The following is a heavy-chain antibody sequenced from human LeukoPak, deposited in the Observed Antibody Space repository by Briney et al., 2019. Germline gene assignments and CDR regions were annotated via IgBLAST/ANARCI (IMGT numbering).Heavy chain of an antibody. Sequence: SETLSLTCTVSGGSSSSYYWSWIRQPPGKGLEWIGYIYYRGGTNYNPSLESRVTISGDTSKNEFSLKLTSVTAADTAVYYCARGRLIVAPGVYYFEYWGQGTLVTVSS. J-gene: IGHJ4*02. CDR1: GGSSSSYY. CDR2: IYYRGGT. CDR3: ARGRLIVAPGVYYFEY. V-gene: IGHV4-59*08. D-gene: IGHD5-12*01.